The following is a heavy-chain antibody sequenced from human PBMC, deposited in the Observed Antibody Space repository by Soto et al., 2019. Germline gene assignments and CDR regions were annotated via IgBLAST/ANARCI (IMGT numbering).Heavy chain of an antibody. CDR3: ARSIDVGGDYSPGGL. CDR1: GFTLSDHF. CDR2: SRNKARTYTA. J-gene: IGHJ4*02. Sequence: EVQLVESGGGLVQPGGSLRLSCAASGFTLSDHFVDWVRQAPGKGLEWVGRSRNKARTYTAEYAAPVKGRFSLSRDASGNSVFLPLHSLRTEDTAVYYCARSIDVGGDYSPGGLWGQGTRVTVSS. V-gene: IGHV3-72*01. D-gene: IGHD2-21*02.